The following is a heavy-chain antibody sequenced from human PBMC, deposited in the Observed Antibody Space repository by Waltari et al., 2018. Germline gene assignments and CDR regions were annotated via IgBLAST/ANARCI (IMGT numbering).Heavy chain of an antibody. CDR3: AGSKVQPGTFDY. D-gene: IGHD3-10*01. CDR2: ISYIGST. Sequence: QVQLQESGPGLVKPSETLSLTCPVSGGSIRPYSWRWIRPPPGQGLEWIGYISYIGSTYHSPSLKSRVTISVDTSRNKFSLKLSSVTAADTAVYYCAGSKVQPGTFDYWGQGTLVTVSS. CDR1: GGSIRPYS. J-gene: IGHJ4*02. V-gene: IGHV4-59*01.